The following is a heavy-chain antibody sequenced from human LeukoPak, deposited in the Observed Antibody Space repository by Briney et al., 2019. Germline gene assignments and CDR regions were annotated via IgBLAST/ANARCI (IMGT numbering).Heavy chain of an antibody. V-gene: IGHV3-30*02. J-gene: IGHJ5*02. Sequence: PGGSLRLSCAASGFTFSSYGMHWVRQAPGKGLEWVAFIRFDGSNKYYADSVKGRFTISRDNSKNTVYLQMNSLRAEDTAVYYCAKGLVRFLEWTFDPWGQGTLVTVSS. CDR3: AKGLVRFLEWTFDP. CDR2: IRFDGSNK. CDR1: GFTFSSYG. D-gene: IGHD3-3*01.